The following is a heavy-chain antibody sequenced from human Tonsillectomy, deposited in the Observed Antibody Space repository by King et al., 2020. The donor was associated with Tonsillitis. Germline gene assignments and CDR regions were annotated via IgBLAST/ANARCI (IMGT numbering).Heavy chain of an antibody. D-gene: IGHD6-19*01. J-gene: IGHJ4*01. V-gene: IGHV3-23*04. CDR3: AXXGXXXWLVXVRYXXY. CDR2: ISGSGGST. CDR1: GFTFNSYG. Sequence: VQLVESXGGLVQPGGSLRLSCAASGFTFNSYGMXWVRQAPGKGLEWVSGISGSGGSTYYADSVKGRFTISRDTSKNTLYLQMNSLRAEDTAVYYCAXXGXXXWLVXVRYXXYWGXGTLVTVS.